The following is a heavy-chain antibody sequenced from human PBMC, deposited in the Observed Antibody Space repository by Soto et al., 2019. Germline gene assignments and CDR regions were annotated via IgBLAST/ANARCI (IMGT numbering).Heavy chain of an antibody. J-gene: IGHJ4*02. D-gene: IGHD1-26*01. Sequence: GAAVKVSCKASGGTFSSYAISWVRQAPGQGLEWMGGIIPIFGTANYAQKFQGRVTITADESTSTAYMELSSLRSEDTAVYYCARGHRYSGSYYIGWGQGTLVTVSS. CDR2: IIPIFGTA. V-gene: IGHV1-69*13. CDR1: GGTFSSYA. CDR3: ARGHRYSGSYYIG.